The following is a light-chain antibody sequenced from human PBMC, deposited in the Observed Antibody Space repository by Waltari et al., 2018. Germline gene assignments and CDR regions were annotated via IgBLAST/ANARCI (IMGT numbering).Light chain of an antibody. V-gene: IGLV2-23*02. CDR3: CSYAGSSTYVV. CDR2: EVS. Sequence: QSALTQPASVSGSPGQSITISCTGTSSDVGSYNLVSWYQQHPGKAPKLMIYEVSKRPSGFSNRCSGSKSGNTASLTISGLQAEDEADYYCCSYAGSSTYVVFGGGTKLTVL. J-gene: IGLJ2*01. CDR1: SSDVGSYNL.